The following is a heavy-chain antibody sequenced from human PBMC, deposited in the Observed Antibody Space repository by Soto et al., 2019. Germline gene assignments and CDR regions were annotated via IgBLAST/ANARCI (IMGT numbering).Heavy chain of an antibody. Sequence: SLRLSCAASGFTFSSYGMHWVRQAPGKGLEWVAVIWYDGSNKYYADSVKGRFSISRDNSKSTLYLQMNSLKPEDTAVYYCAKLPRSGCHHYYYGMDTWGQRTTVTVSS. V-gene: IGHV3-30*18. CDR2: IWYDGSNK. CDR3: AKLPRSGCHHYYYGMDT. J-gene: IGHJ6*02. D-gene: IGHD6-19*01. CDR1: GFTFSSYG.